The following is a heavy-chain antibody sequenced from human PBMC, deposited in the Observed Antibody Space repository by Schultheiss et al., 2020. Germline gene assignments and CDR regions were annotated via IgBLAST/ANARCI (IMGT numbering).Heavy chain of an antibody. D-gene: IGHD5-18*01. CDR2: IYYSGST. CDR1: GGSISSSSYY. J-gene: IGHJ5*02. CDR3: VRPEYSYGYFDL. V-gene: IGHV4-39*01. Sequence: SETLSLTCTVSGGSISSSSYYWGWIRQPPGKGLEWIGSIYYSGSTYYNPSLKSRVTISVDTSKNQFSLKLSSVTAADTAVYYCVRPEYSYGYFDLWGQGTLVTVSS.